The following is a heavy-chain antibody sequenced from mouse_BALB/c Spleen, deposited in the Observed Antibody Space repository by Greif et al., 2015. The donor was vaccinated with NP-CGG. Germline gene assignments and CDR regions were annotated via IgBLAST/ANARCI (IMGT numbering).Heavy chain of an antibody. J-gene: IGHJ4*01. CDR1: GYTFTSYW. Sequence: QVQLQQPGAELVKPGASVKLSCKASGYTFTSYWMHWVKQRPGRGLEWIGEIDPSDSYTNYNQKFKGKATLTVDKSSSTAYMQLSSLTSEDSAVYYCARKDNRGYAMDYWGQGSSVTVSS. D-gene: IGHD1-3*01. CDR3: ARKDNRGYAMDY. V-gene: IGHV1-69*02. CDR2: IDPSDSYT.